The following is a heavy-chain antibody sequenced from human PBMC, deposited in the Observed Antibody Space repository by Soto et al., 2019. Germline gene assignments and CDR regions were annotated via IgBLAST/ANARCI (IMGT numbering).Heavy chain of an antibody. CDR1: GGSISSYY. Sequence: KPSETLSLTCTVSGGSISSYYWSWIRQPAGKGLEWIGRIYTSGSTDYNPSLKSRVTMSVDTSKNQFSLKLSSVTAADTAVYYCAKNQGVELVPLATVDWFDPWGQGSVVTVSS. CDR3: AKNQGVELVPLATVDWFDP. D-gene: IGHD1-26*01. V-gene: IGHV4-4*07. CDR2: IYTSGST. J-gene: IGHJ5*02.